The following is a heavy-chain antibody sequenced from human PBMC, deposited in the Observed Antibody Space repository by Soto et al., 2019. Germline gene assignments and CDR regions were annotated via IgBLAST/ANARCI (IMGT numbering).Heavy chain of an antibody. V-gene: IGHV1-18*01. J-gene: IGHJ6*02. CDR2: ITTYNGNT. CDR1: RYIFTNYG. CDR3: ARALTGYGMDV. Sequence: QVQLVQSGVEVRERGASVKVSCKAVRYIFTNYGVSWVREAPGQGLEWMGWITTYNGNTEYAQKFQGRVTMTTDASTSTAYMELGSLRSDDTAIYYCARALTGYGMDVWGQGTTVTVSS.